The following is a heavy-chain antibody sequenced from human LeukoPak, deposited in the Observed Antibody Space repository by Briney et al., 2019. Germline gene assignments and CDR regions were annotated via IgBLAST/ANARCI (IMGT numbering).Heavy chain of an antibody. Sequence: GGSLRLSCAASGFTFSSYSMNWVRQAPGKGREWVSSISSSSSYIYYADSVKGRFTISRDNAKNSLYLQMNSLRAEDTAVYYCARGGPYYDSSGQIYFDYWGQGTLVTVSS. J-gene: IGHJ4*02. CDR1: GFTFSSYS. CDR3: ARGGPYYDSSGQIYFDY. V-gene: IGHV3-21*01. D-gene: IGHD3-22*01. CDR2: ISSSSSYI.